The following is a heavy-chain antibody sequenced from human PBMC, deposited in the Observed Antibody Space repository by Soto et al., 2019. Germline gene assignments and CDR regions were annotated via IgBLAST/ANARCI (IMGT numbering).Heavy chain of an antibody. CDR1: GGSISSSSYY. CDR3: ARHDYDFWSGYPGGHWFDP. Sequence: SSETLSLTCTVSGGSISSSSYYWGWIRQPPGKGLEWIGSIYYSGSTYYNPSLKSRVTISVDTSKNQFSLKLSSVTAADTAVYYCARHDYDFWSGYPGGHWFDPWGQGTLVTVSS. J-gene: IGHJ5*02. CDR2: IYYSGST. D-gene: IGHD3-3*01. V-gene: IGHV4-39*01.